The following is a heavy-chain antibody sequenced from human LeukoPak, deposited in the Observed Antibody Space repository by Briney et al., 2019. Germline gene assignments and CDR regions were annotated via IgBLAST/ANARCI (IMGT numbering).Heavy chain of an antibody. V-gene: IGHV3-23*01. CDR1: GFMFSSFA. Sequence: GGSLRLSCATSGFMFSSFAMSWVRRAPGKGLEWVSGISPTGATTYDAKSVRGRFTISRDNSNNKLYLEMNSLRVDDTAIYYCAKGLGRARSGVPSGFDVWGQGTMVTVSS. CDR2: ISPTGATT. D-gene: IGHD1-26*01. J-gene: IGHJ3*01. CDR3: AKGLGRARSGVPSGFDV.